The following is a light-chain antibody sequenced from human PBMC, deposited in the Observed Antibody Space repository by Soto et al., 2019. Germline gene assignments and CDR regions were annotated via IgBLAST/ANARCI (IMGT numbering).Light chain of an antibody. Sequence: QSALTQPRSVSGSPGQSVTISCTGTSSDVGTYDFVSWYQQHPGKAPRLMIFDVSERPSGVPDRFSGSKSGNTASLTVSGLQAEDEADYYCSSYAGRSNVFGTGNKVTVL. V-gene: IGLV2-8*01. J-gene: IGLJ1*01. CDR1: SSDVGTYDF. CDR2: DVS. CDR3: SSYAGRSNV.